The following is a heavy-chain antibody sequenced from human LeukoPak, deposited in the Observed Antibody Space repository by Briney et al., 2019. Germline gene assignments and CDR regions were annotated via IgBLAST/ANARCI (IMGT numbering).Heavy chain of an antibody. CDR1: GFTFSNYA. D-gene: IGHD1-26*01. CDR2: ISGSGGST. CDR3: AKYPSGWVGATRGVNYFDY. J-gene: IGHJ4*02. Sequence: PGRSLRLSCAASGFTFSNYAMSWAREAPGKGLEWVSAISGSGGSTYYADSVKGRLTISRDNSKNTLYLQMNSLRAEDTAVYYCAKYPSGWVGATRGVNYFDYWGQGTLVTVSS. V-gene: IGHV3-23*01.